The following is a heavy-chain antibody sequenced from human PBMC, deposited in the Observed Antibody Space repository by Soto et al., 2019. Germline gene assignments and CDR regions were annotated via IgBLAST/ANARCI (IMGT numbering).Heavy chain of an antibody. J-gene: IGHJ6*02. Sequence: QVRLVQSGAEVKKPGASVKVSCKASGYTFTSYGIIWVRQAPGQVLEWMGWISAYNGNTNYAQKLQGRVTMTTDTSTSPAYMELRSLRSDDTAVYYCPRDDRGGYVQIDYYYDGMDVWGQGTTVTVSS. CDR2: ISAYNGNT. CDR1: GYTFTSYG. CDR3: PRDDRGGYVQIDYYYDGMDV. V-gene: IGHV1-18*01. D-gene: IGHD5-12*01.